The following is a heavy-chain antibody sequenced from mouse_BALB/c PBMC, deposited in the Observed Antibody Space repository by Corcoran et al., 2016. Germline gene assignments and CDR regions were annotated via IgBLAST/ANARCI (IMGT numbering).Heavy chain of an antibody. Sequence: QIQLVQSGPGLKKPGETVKISCKVSGYTVTKYGMNWVKQAPGKGLKWMSWINTYTGEPTYADDFKGRFAFSLETSASTAYLQINNLKNEDMATYFWAVYYGSSVAYWGQGTLVTVSA. CDR1: GYTVTKYG. J-gene: IGHJ3*01. CDR2: INTYTGEP. V-gene: IGHV9-1*02. CDR3: AVYYGSSVAY. D-gene: IGHD1-1*01.